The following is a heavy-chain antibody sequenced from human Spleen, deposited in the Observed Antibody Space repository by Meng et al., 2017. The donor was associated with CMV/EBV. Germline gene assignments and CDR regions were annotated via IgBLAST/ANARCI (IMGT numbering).Heavy chain of an antibody. J-gene: IGHJ4*02. CDR1: GFTFDNYA. CDR3: VKDIRRSSGFDS. D-gene: IGHD3-22*01. CDR2: ITWNSGSI. V-gene: IGHV3-9*01. Sequence: GGSLRLSCAASGFTFDNYALHWVRQVPGKGLEWVSGITWNSGSIGYADSVKGRFTISRDNAKNSVYLQMNSLRPEDTALYYCVKDIRRSSGFDSWGQGALVTVSS.